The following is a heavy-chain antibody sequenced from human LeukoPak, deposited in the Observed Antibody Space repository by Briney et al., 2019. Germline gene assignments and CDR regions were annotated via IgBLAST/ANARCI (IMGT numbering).Heavy chain of an antibody. CDR3: ARVSYLVELLDAFDI. CDR1: GYTFTSYG. J-gene: IGHJ3*02. Sequence: GASVKVSCKAAGYTFTSYGISWVRQAPGQGLEWMGWISAYNGNTNYAQKLQGRVTMTTDTSTSTAYMELRSLRSDDTAVYYCARVSYLVELLDAFDIWGQGTMVTVSS. D-gene: IGHD1-26*01. CDR2: ISAYNGNT. V-gene: IGHV1-18*01.